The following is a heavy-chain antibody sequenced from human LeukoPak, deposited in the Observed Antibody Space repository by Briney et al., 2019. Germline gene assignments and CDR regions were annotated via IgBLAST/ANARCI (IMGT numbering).Heavy chain of an antibody. J-gene: IGHJ4*02. V-gene: IGHV5-51*01. D-gene: IGHD3-10*01. CDR2: IYPGDSDT. CDR1: GYSFSTYW. CDR3: ARLGVGFGEPMGY. Sequence: GESLKISCKGSGYSFSTYWIAWVRQMPGKGLEWMGIIYPGDSDTRYSPSFQGQVTISADKSINTAYLQWSSLKASDTAMYYCARLGVGFGEPMGYWGQGTLVTVSS.